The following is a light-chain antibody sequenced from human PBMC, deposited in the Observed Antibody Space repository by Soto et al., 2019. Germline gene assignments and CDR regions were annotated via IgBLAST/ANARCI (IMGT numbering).Light chain of an antibody. Sequence: DIQMTQSPSTLSASVGDRVTITCRASQSVSSWLAWYQQKPGKAPNLLIYKASSLDNGVPSRFSGSGSGTEFTLTISSLQPDDFATYYCQQYHSYSYTFGQGTKLEI. CDR3: QQYHSYSYT. V-gene: IGKV1-5*03. CDR2: KAS. J-gene: IGKJ2*01. CDR1: QSVSSW.